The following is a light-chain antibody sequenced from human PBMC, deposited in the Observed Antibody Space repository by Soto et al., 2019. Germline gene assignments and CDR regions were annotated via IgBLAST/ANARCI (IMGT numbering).Light chain of an antibody. V-gene: IGKV3-20*01. CDR1: QSVSSSY. CDR3: QQYGSSPPYT. J-gene: IGKJ2*01. Sequence: EIVLTQSPGTLSLSPGERATISCRASQSVSSSYLAWYQQKPCQAPRLLIYGASIRATGIPDRFSGSGSGTDFTLTISRLEPEDFAVYYCQQYGSSPPYTFGQGTKLEIK. CDR2: GAS.